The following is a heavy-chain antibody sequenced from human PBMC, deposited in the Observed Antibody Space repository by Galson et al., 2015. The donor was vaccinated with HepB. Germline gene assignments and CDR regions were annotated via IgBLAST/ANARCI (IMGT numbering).Heavy chain of an antibody. CDR3: ARSGGTWGNWFDP. D-gene: IGHD7-27*01. J-gene: IGHJ5*02. V-gene: IGHV4-59*01. CDR1: GGSISSYY. Sequence: SETLSLTCTVSGGSISSYYWSWIRQPPGKGLEWIGYIYYTGSTNYNPSLKSRVTISVDTSKNQFSLKLNSVTAADTAVYYCARSGGTWGNWFDPWGQGTLVTVSS. CDR2: IYYTGST.